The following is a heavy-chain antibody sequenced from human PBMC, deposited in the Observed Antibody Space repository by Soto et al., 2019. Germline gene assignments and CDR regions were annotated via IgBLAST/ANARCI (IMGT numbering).Heavy chain of an antibody. V-gene: IGHV3-30-3*01. J-gene: IGHJ6*01. D-gene: IGHD1-26*01. Sequence: PGWSLRLSCAASGFTFSNYAMHWVRQAPGKGLEWVAVTSYDGSNAYYADSVKGRFTISRDDAKNTLSQQMNSLRDEETAVYYWARGREGKAPSRFHSGMPVWRQGTTATVSS. CDR1: GFTFSNYA. CDR3: ARGREGKAPSRFHSGMPV. CDR2: TSYDGSNA.